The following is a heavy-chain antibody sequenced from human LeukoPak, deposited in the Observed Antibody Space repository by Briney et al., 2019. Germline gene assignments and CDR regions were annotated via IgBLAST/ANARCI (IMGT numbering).Heavy chain of an antibody. CDR1: GFTFRNYG. CDR3: ATVRGCGGDCYYLDY. J-gene: IGHJ4*02. D-gene: IGHD2-21*02. V-gene: IGHV3-33*01. Sequence: GGTLRLSCAASGFTFRNYGMNWVRQAPGKELEWGTIIWYDGSNKYYADAVKGRFIISRDNSKNTLYLQMISLRAEDTAVYYCATVRGCGGDCYYLDYWGQGTLVTVSS. CDR2: IWYDGSNK.